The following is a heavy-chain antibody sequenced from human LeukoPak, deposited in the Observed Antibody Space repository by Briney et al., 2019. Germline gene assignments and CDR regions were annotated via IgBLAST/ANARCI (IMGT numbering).Heavy chain of an antibody. V-gene: IGHV3-64D*09. CDR1: GXXXXXYA. CDR2: IXXNGGST. Sequence: TGGSLRLSCSASGXXXXXYAXXWXXXAAGXXLXXVXXIXXNGGSTYYADXLKGRFTVSRDNSNNTLYLQMSSLRAEDTAIYYCAKGPTYDSLPYYFDYWGQGTLVTVS. D-gene: IGHD3-22*01. CDR3: AKGPTYDSLPYYFDY. J-gene: IGHJ4*02.